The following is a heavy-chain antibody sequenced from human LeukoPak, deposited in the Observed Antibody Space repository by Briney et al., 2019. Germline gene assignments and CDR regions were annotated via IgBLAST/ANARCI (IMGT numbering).Heavy chain of an antibody. CDR2: IYGSGVST. CDR1: GFTFSTYT. V-gene: IGHV3-23*01. D-gene: IGHD4-23*01. CDR3: ARDMTTVVSPDWYFDL. Sequence: PGGSLRLSCAASGFTFSTYTMSWVRQAPGKGLEWVSSIYGSGVSTFYADSVQGRFTISRDNFQNTLSLQMNSLRADDTAVYYCARDMTTVVSPDWYFDLWGRGTLVTVSS. J-gene: IGHJ2*01.